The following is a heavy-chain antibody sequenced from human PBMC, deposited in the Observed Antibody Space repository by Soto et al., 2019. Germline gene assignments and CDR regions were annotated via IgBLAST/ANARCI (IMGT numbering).Heavy chain of an antibody. CDR1: GFTFSSCA. Sequence: EVQLLESGGGLVQPGGSLRLSCAASGFTFSSCAMSWVRQSPGKGLEWVSAITGGGATFHADSVKGRFTISRDNPQNTLYLQMSSLRAEDTAVYYCAKGSASASPYYFDYWGQGILVTVSS. CDR3: AKGSASASPYYFDY. J-gene: IGHJ4*02. V-gene: IGHV3-23*01. CDR2: ITGGGAT.